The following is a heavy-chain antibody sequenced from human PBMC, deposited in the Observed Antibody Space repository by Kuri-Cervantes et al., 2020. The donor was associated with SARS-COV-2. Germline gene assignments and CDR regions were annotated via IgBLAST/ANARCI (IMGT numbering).Heavy chain of an antibody. CDR2: INTNTGNP. CDR3: AREHDYSSSWYGSDY. D-gene: IGHD6-13*01. V-gene: IGHV7-4-1*02. Sequence: ASVKVSCQASGYTLTSYAMNWVRQAPGQGLEWMGWINTNTGNPTYAQGFTGRFVFSLDTSVSTASLQISSLKAEDTAVYYCAREHDYSSSWYGSDYWGKGTLVTVSS. J-gene: IGHJ4*02. CDR1: GYTLTSYA.